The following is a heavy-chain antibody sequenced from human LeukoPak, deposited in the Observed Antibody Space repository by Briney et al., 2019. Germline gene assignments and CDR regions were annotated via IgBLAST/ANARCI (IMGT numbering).Heavy chain of an antibody. J-gene: IGHJ5*02. D-gene: IGHD6-19*01. CDR2: INPSGGST. V-gene: IGHV1-46*01. CDR1: GYTFTSYY. Sequence: ASVKVSCKASGYTFTSYYMHWVRQAPGQGLEWMGIINPSGGSTSYAQKFQGRVTMTRDTSTSTAYMELSSLRSEDTAVYYCARTCRPGIAVAGYNWFDPWGQGTLVTVSS. CDR3: ARTCRPGIAVAGYNWFDP.